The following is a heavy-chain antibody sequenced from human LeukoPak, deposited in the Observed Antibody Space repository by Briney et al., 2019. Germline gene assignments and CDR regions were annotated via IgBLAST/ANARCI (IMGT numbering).Heavy chain of an antibody. CDR1: GGSFSGYY. D-gene: IGHD3-10*01. CDR3: ARPYGSGRNYNYYGMDV. Sequence: SETLSLTCAVYGGSFSGYYWSWIRQPPGKGLEWIGEINHSGSTNYNPSLKSRVTISVDTSKNQFSLKLSSVTAADTAVYYCARPYGSGRNYNYYGMDVWGQGTTVTVSS. CDR2: INHSGST. J-gene: IGHJ6*02. V-gene: IGHV4-34*01.